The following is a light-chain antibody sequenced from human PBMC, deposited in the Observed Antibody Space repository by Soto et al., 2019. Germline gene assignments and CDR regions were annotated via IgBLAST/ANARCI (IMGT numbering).Light chain of an antibody. Sequence: QSALTQPRSVSGSPGQSVTISCTGTSSDVGTYNFFSWYQQHPGKAPKFMIYDVTKRPSGVPDRFSGSKSGNTASLTISGLQAEDEADYYCCSYVGSYTSYVFGTGTKLTVL. V-gene: IGLV2-11*01. J-gene: IGLJ1*01. CDR1: SSDVGTYNF. CDR2: DVT. CDR3: CSYVGSYTSYV.